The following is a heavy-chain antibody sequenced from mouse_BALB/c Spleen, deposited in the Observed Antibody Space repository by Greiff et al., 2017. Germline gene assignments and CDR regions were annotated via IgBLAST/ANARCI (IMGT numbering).Heavy chain of an antibody. J-gene: IGHJ2*01. CDR2: IYPGGGYT. Sequence: QVQLKESGAELLRPGTSVKISCKASGYTFTNYWLGWVKQRPGHGLEWIGDIYPGGGYTNYNEKFKGKATLTADTSSSTAYMQLSSLTSEDSAVYYCARRMITTGFDYWGQGTTLTVSS. CDR3: ARRMITTGFDY. CDR1: GYTFTNYW. D-gene: IGHD2-4*01. V-gene: IGHV1-63*02.